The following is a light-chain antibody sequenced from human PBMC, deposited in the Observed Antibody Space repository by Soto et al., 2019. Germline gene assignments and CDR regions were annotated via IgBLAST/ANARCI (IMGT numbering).Light chain of an antibody. Sequence: EIVMTQSPATLSVSPVERAKLSFISIQSVSSSLAWYQPKPGQAPRLVMYGASTRPTGIPDRFSGSGSGTDFTLTISRLEPEDFAVYYCQQYGSSPRMCGQGTKVDI. V-gene: IGKV3-20*01. CDR2: GAS. CDR1: QSVSSS. CDR3: QQYGSSPRM. J-gene: IGKJ1*01.